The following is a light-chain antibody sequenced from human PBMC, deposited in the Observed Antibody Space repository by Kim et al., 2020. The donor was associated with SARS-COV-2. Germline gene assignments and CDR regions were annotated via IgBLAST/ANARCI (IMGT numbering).Light chain of an antibody. CDR2: YDS. V-gene: IGLV3-21*04. CDR3: QVWDSSSDVV. J-gene: IGLJ2*01. CDR1: NIGGKS. Sequence: VAPGKAARITCGGNNIGGKSGHWYQQKPGQAPVLVLYYDSDRPSVIPARFSASNSGNTSTLAISRVEAGDEADYYCQVWDSSSDVVFGGGTQLTVL.